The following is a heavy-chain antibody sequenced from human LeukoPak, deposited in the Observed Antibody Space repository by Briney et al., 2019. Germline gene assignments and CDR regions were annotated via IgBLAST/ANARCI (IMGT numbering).Heavy chain of an antibody. CDR2: IYYSGST. CDR1: GGSISSYY. D-gene: IGHD3-3*01. CDR3: ARSDFWSGKSSYWYFDL. J-gene: IGHJ2*01. V-gene: IGHV4-59*01. Sequence: PSETLSLTCTVSGGSISSYYWSWIRQPPGKGLEWIGYIYYSGSTNYNPSLKSRVTISVDTSKNQFSLKLSSVTAADTAVYYCARSDFWSGKSSYWYFDLWGRGTLVTVSS.